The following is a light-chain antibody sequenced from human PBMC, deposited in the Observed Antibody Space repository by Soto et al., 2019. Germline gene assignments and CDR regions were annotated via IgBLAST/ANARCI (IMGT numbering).Light chain of an antibody. Sequence: QSALTHPPSASGSPGQSVTISCTGARSDDGAYKYVSWYKQHPGKAPKLMIYEVNKRPSGVPDRFSGSMSGNTASLTVFGLQAEDEADYYCCSYAGSIYVFGTGTKLTVL. J-gene: IGLJ1*01. CDR2: EVN. CDR1: RSDDGAYKY. V-gene: IGLV2-8*01. CDR3: CSYAGSIYV.